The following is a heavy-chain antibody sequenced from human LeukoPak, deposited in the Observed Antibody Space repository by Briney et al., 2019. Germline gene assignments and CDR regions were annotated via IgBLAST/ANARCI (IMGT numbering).Heavy chain of an antibody. J-gene: IGHJ4*02. D-gene: IGHD6-13*01. CDR3: APDLRGSAWSLDD. Sequence: GGSLRLSCAASGFTFSSYGMNWVRQAPGKGLEWVSYISTSSNRIDYADSVKGRFTMSRDNAKNLLYLQMNSLRAEDTAVYYCAPDLRGSAWSLDDWGQGTLVIVSS. V-gene: IGHV3-48*01. CDR2: ISTSSNRI. CDR1: GFTFSSYG.